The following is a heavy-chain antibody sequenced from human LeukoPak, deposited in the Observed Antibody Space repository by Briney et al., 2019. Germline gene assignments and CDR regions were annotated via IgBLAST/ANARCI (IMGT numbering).Heavy chain of an antibody. J-gene: IGHJ4*02. CDR1: GGYISSYY. D-gene: IGHD2-21*02. CDR2: IYYSGST. CDR3: ARVFSTAFPDY. V-gene: IGHV4-59*01. Sequence: SETLSLTCTVSGGYISSYYWSWIRQPPGKGLEWIGYIYYSGSTNYNPFLKSRVTISVDTSKNQFSLKLSSVTAADTAVYYCARVFSTAFPDYWGQGTLVTVSS.